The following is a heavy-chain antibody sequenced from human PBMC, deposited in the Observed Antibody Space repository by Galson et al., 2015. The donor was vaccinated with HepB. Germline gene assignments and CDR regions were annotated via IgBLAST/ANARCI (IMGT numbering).Heavy chain of an antibody. Sequence: SVKVSCKASGYTFTGYYMHWVRQAPGQGLEWMGWINPNSGGTNYAQKFQGRVTMTRDTSISTAYMELSRLRSDDTAVYYCARAPSIAARPSGAGYWGQGTLVTVSS. D-gene: IGHD6-6*01. CDR2: INPNSGGT. CDR3: ARAPSIAARPSGAGY. J-gene: IGHJ4*02. CDR1: GYTFTGYY. V-gene: IGHV1-2*02.